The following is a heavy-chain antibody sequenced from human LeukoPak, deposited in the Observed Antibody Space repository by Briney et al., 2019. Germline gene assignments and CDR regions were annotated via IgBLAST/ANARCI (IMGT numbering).Heavy chain of an antibody. V-gene: IGHV4-4*07. J-gene: IGHJ6*03. Sequence: PSETLFLTCTVSGGSITNCCWGWIRQPAGRGLDWIGRISSTGNTAYSPSLQSRVTMSVDTSKNQFSLKLNSVTAADTAVYYCARVPPPYSDSSKIYYYYYVDVWGKGTPVTVSS. D-gene: IGHD1-26*01. CDR1: GGSITNCC. CDR3: ARVPPPYSDSSKIYYYYYVDV. CDR2: ISSTGNT.